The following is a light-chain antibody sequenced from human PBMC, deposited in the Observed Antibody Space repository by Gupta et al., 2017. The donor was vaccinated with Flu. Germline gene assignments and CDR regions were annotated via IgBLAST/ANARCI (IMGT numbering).Light chain of an antibody. V-gene: IGKV2-28*01. CDR2: LGS. Sequence: EIVMTQSPLSLSVTPGESASISCRSSQSLRHTNGYNYLDWFVHKAGQSPQLLVFLGSSRASGVPDRFSGNGSGADFTLNISKVEAEDVGVYYCRQCLQILHNFGEGTKVEIK. CDR3: RQCLQILHN. J-gene: IGKJ2*01. CDR1: QSLRHTNGYNY.